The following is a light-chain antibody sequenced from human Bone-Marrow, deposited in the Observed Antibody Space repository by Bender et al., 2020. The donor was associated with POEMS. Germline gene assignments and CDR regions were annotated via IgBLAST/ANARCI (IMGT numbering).Light chain of an antibody. Sequence: QSALTQPASVSGSPGQSITISCIGTSRDIGNYNVVSWYQHHPGKAPKLMIYEVNKRASGVSNHFSASKSGNTAFLTISGLQAEDEADYHCCSYVGSRTFGVVFGGGTKLTVL. CDR2: EVN. V-gene: IGLV2-23*02. J-gene: IGLJ2*01. CDR1: SRDIGNYNV. CDR3: CSYVGSRTFGVV.